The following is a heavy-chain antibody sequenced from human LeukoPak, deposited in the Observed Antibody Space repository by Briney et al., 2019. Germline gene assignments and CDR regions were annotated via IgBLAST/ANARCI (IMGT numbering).Heavy chain of an antibody. J-gene: IGHJ4*02. CDR1: GGSISSGGYY. D-gene: IGHD2-15*01. CDR2: IYYSGST. V-gene: IGHV4-31*03. CDR3: ARVRYCSGGSCYFPFDY. Sequence: SETLSLTCTVSGGSISSGGYYWSWIRQQPGKGLEWIGYIYYSGSTYYNPSLKSRVTISVDTSKNQFSLKLSSVTAADTAVYYCARVRYCSGGSCYFPFDYWGQGTLVTVSS.